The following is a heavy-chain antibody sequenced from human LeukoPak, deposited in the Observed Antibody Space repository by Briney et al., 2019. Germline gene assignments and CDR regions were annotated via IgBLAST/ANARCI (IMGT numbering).Heavy chain of an antibody. CDR1: GFTFSSYA. Sequence: GRSLRLSCAASGFTFSSYAMHWVRQAPGKGLEWVAVISYDGSNKYYADSVKGRFTISRDNSKNTLYLQMNSLRAEDTAVYYCARVSYYYYYYMDVWGKGTTVTVSS. V-gene: IGHV3-30*04. J-gene: IGHJ6*03. CDR2: ISYDGSNK. CDR3: ARVSYYYYYYMDV.